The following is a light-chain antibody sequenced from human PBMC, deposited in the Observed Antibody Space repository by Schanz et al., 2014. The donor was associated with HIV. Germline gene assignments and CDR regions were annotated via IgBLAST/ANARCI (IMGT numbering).Light chain of an antibody. CDR3: GTWDDSLNGWV. Sequence: QSVLTQPPSASGAPGQRVTISCSGSSSNIGSNTVNWYQQLPGTAPKLLIYNTYHRPSGVPDRFSGSKSGTSASLAISGLQSEDEADYYCGTWDDSLNGWVFGGGTKLTVL. CDR1: SSNIGSNT. V-gene: IGLV1-44*01. CDR2: NTY. J-gene: IGLJ3*02.